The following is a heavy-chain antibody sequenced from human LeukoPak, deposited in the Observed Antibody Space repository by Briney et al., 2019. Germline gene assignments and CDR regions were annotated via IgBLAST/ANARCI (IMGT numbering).Heavy chain of an antibody. CDR1: GGTFSSYA. Sequence: SVKVSCKASGGTFSSYAISWVRQAPGQGLEWMGGIIPIFGTANYAQKFQGRVTITTEESTSTAYMELSSLRSEYTAGYYCARERDSSPYFDYWGQGTLVTVSS. V-gene: IGHV1-69*05. CDR3: ARERDSSPYFDY. J-gene: IGHJ4*02. D-gene: IGHD6-6*01. CDR2: IIPIFGTA.